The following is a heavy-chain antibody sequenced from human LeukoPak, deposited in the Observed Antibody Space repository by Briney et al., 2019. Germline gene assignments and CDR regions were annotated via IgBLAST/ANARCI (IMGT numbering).Heavy chain of an antibody. CDR2: IYNSGST. CDR3: ARRARGQRITMVRGAYGPTHFDP. Sequence: SETLSLTCTVSGASINYYYWNWIRQPPGKGLEWIGYIYNSGSTNYNPSLKSRVTISVDTSKNQFSLKLSSVTAADTAVYYCARRARGQRITMVRGAYGPTHFDPWGQGTLVTVSS. V-gene: IGHV4-4*09. CDR1: GASINYYY. J-gene: IGHJ5*02. D-gene: IGHD3-10*01.